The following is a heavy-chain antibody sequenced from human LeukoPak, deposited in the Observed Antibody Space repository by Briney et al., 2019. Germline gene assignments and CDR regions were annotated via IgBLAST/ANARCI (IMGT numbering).Heavy chain of an antibody. V-gene: IGHV3-15*01. D-gene: IGHD3-10*01. CDR2: IQSIVNGGTT. Sequence: KPGGSLRLSCAASGFTFSNAWMSWVRQAPGKGLEWVARIQSIVNGGTTDYAAPVKGRFTISRDDSKNTLYLQMNSLKTEDTAVYYCTTGITMVRGVPGVYFDYWGQGTLVTVSS. CDR1: GFTFSNAW. CDR3: TTGITMVRGVPGVYFDY. J-gene: IGHJ4*02.